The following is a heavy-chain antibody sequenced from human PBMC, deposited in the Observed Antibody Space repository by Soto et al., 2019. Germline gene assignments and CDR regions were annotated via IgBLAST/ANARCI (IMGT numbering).Heavy chain of an antibody. Sequence: PGGALRLSCAASGFTFSSYSMNWVRQAPGKGLEWVSSISSSSSYIYYADSVKGRFTISRDNAKNSLYLQMNSLRAEDTAVYYCARDIDYIGEFDYWGQGTLVTVSS. CDR1: GFTFSSYS. CDR3: ARDIDYIGEFDY. V-gene: IGHV3-21*01. D-gene: IGHD4-4*01. CDR2: ISSSSSYI. J-gene: IGHJ4*02.